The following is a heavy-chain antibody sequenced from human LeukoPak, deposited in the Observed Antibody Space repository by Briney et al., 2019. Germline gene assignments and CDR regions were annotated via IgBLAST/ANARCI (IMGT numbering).Heavy chain of an antibody. J-gene: IGHJ3*02. CDR2: IYPSGST. D-gene: IGHD5-18*01. Sequence: SETLSLTCAVSGGSFSVYYWAWIRQPPGKGLEWIGYIYPSGSTNYNPSLTSRVTMSIDTSRNQFSLTLTSLTAADTAVYYCASVDTYASDAFDMWGQGTMVTVSS. CDR3: ASVDTYASDAFDM. V-gene: IGHV4-59*12. CDR1: GGSFSVYY.